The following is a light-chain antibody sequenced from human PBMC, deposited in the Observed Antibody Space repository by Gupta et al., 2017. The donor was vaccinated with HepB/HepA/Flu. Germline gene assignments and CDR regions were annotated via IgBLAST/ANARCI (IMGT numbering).Light chain of an antibody. CDR1: QSGLYSSNNKNY. Sequence: DIVMTQSPDLLAVSLGERATINCKTSQSGLYSSNNKNYLAWYQQKPGQPPKLLIYWASTRESGVPDRFSGRGSGTDFTLTIISLQAEDVAVYYCHQYYSTPWTFGQGTKVEIK. J-gene: IGKJ1*01. CDR2: WAS. V-gene: IGKV4-1*01. CDR3: HQYYSTPWT.